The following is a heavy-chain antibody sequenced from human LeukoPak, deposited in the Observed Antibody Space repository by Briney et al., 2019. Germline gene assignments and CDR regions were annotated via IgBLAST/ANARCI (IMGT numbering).Heavy chain of an antibody. CDR3: AKDGSWGDYYFYFYMDV. Sequence: RGSLRLSCAASGFTFSSYGMHWVRQAPGKGLEWVAVIWYDGSNKYYADSVKGRFTISRDNSKNTLYIQMNSLRAEDTAVYYCAKDGSWGDYYFYFYMDVWGKGTTVTVSS. CDR2: IWYDGSNK. CDR1: GFTFSSYG. V-gene: IGHV3-33*06. D-gene: IGHD3-16*01. J-gene: IGHJ6*03.